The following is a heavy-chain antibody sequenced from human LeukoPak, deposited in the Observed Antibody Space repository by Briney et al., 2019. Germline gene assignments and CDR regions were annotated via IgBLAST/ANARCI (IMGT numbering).Heavy chain of an antibody. CDR3: ARMRYYYDSSGYHYFDY. CDR1: GYTFTGYY. D-gene: IGHD3-22*01. V-gene: IGHV1-2*02. J-gene: IGHJ4*02. Sequence: GASVKVSCKASGYTFTGYYMHWVRQAPGQGLEWMGWINPNSGGTNYAQKFQGRVTMTRDTSISTAYMELSRLRSDDTAVYYCARMRYYYDSSGYHYFDYWGQGTLVTVSS. CDR2: INPNSGGT.